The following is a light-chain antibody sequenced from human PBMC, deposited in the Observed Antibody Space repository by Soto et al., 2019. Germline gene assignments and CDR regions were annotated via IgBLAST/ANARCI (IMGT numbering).Light chain of an antibody. J-gene: IGKJ2*01. CDR3: QQANSWPQT. CDR2: AAS. CDR1: QGISSW. V-gene: IGKV1-12*01. Sequence: DTQMTQSPCSVSALVGDTVNIACRASQGISSWLAWYQQKPGKAPKLLTYAASRLQSGVPARFSGSGSGTDFTLTISSLQPEDFATYYCQQANSWPQTFGQGTKLEIK.